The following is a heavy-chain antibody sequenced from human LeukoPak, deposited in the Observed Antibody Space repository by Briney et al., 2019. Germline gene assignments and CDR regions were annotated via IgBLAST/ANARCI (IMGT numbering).Heavy chain of an antibody. V-gene: IGHV4-31*03. CDR3: ARDWHGSGSYRYNWFDP. CDR2: IYYSGST. D-gene: IGHD3-10*01. Sequence: PSETLSLTCTVSGGSISSGGYYWSWIRQHPGKGLEWIGYIYYSGSTYYNPSLKSRVTISVDTSKNQFSLKLSSVTAADTAVYYCARDWHGSGSYRYNWFDPWGQGTLVTVSS. J-gene: IGHJ5*02. CDR1: GGSISSGGYY.